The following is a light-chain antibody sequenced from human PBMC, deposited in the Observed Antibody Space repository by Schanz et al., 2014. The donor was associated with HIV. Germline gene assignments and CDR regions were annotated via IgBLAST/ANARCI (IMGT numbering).Light chain of an antibody. CDR2: DVN. CDR1: SADIGAYKS. V-gene: IGLV2-14*03. CDR3: SSYTSSSTLV. J-gene: IGLJ3*02. Sequence: QSALTQPASVSGSPGQSITISCTGTSADIGAYKSVSWYQQHPGKAPKLIIYDVNNRPSGVSNRFSGSKSGNTASLTISGLQAEDEADYYCSSYTSSSTLVFGGGTKLTVL.